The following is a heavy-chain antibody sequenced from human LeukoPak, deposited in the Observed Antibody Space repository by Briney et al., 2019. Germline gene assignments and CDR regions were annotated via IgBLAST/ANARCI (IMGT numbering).Heavy chain of an antibody. J-gene: IGHJ5*02. CDR3: ARDPGWFGELYGWFDP. V-gene: IGHV4-34*01. CDR2: INHSGST. Sequence: SETLSLTCAVYGGSFSGYYWSWIRQPPGKGLEWIGEINHSGSTNYNPSLKSRVTISVDTSKNQFSLKLSSVTAADTAVYYCARDPGWFGELYGWFDPWGQGTLVTVSS. CDR1: GGSFSGYY. D-gene: IGHD3-10*01.